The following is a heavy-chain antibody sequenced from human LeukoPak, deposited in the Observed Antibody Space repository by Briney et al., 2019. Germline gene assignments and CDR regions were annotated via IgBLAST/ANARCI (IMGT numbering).Heavy chain of an antibody. J-gene: IGHJ6*02. D-gene: IGHD2-2*01. CDR2: MNPNSGNT. V-gene: IGHV1-8*02. CDR3: ASQAGGYCSGTSCYGGALYYYYGMDV. CDR1: GGTFSSYA. Sequence: ASVKVSCKASGGTFSSYAISWVRQATGQGLEWMGWMNPNSGNTAYAQNFQGRVTMTRNTSISTAYMELSSLRSEDTAVYYCASQAGGYCSGTSCYGGALYYYYGMDVWGQGTTVTVTS.